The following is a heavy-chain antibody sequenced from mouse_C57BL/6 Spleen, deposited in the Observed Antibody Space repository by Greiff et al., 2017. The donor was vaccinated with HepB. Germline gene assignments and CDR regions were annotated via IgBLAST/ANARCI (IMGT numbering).Heavy chain of an antibody. CDR1: GYTFTSYW. V-gene: IGHV1-59*01. J-gene: IGHJ4*01. D-gene: IGHD2-4*01. Sequence: QVQLQQPGAELVRPGTSVKLSCKASGYTFTSYWMHWVKQRPGQGLEWIGVIDPSDSYTNYNQKFKGKATLTVDTSSSTAYMQLSSLTSEDSAVYYCARAGDYDEGYSAMDYWGQGTSVTVSS. CDR3: ARAGDYDEGYSAMDY. CDR2: IDPSDSYT.